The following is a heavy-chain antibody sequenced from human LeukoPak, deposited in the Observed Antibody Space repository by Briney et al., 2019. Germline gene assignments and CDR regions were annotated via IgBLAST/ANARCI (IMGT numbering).Heavy chain of an antibody. D-gene: IGHD1/OR15-1a*01. CDR2: INPSNGDT. CDR3: LEQIAG. Sequence: GASVKVSCKASGYTFSAYYLHWVRQAPGQGLEWMAWINPSNGDTNCARKFQGRITVTRDTSTSTAYMELSRLRSDDTAVYYCLEQIAGGGQGTMVTVSS. V-gene: IGHV1-2*02. CDR1: GYTFSAYY. J-gene: IGHJ4*02.